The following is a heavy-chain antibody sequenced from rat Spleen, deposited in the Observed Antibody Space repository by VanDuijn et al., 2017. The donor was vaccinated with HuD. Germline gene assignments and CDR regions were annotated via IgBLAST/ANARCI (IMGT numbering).Heavy chain of an antibody. Sequence: EVQLVDHGGGLVQPGRSLKLSCAPSGFTFSDSNMAWVRQSPKKGLEWVATISYDGSSTYYRDSVKGRFTISRDNAKSTLYLQMDSLRSEDTATYYCTTVTYWGQGTLVTVSS. CDR2: ISYDGSST. CDR1: GFTFSDSN. CDR3: TTVTY. V-gene: IGHV5-7*01. J-gene: IGHJ3*01.